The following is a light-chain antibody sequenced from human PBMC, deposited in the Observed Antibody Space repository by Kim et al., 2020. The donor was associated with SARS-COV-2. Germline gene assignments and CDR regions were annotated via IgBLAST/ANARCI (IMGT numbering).Light chain of an antibody. CDR1: QSISTY. Sequence: DIQMTQSPSSLSASVGDRVTITCRASQSISTYLNWYQQKPGKAPKVLIFGASDLQSGVPSRFTGSGSGTDFTLTISSLQPEDSATYYCLQSYTTPQTFGQGTKLEI. V-gene: IGKV1-39*01. CDR2: GAS. J-gene: IGKJ2*01. CDR3: LQSYTTPQT.